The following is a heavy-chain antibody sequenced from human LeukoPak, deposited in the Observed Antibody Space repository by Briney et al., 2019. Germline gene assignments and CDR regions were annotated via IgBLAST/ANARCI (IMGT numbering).Heavy chain of an antibody. D-gene: IGHD5-24*01. CDR2: IYPGDSDT. J-gene: IGHJ4*02. CDR3: ARRGRDGYYFDY. Sequence: GEALKISCKGSGYSFTSYWIGWVRQMAGKGLEWMGIIYPGDSDTRYSPSFQGHVTISADKSISTAYLQGSSLKASETAMYYCARRGRDGYYFDYWGQGTLVTVSS. CDR1: GYSFTSYW. V-gene: IGHV5-51*01.